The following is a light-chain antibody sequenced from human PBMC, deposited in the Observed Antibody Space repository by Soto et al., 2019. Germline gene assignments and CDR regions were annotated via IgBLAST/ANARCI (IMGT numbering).Light chain of an antibody. CDR2: EVS. J-gene: IGLJ1*01. CDR3: SSYTRSSTL. CDR1: SSDVGGYNY. V-gene: IGLV2-14*01. Sequence: QSVHTQPASLSGSPGPSITISCTGTSSDVGGYNYVSWYQQHPGKAPKLMIYEVSNRPSGVSNRFSGSKSGNTASLTISGLQAEDEADYYCSSYTRSSTLFGTGTKVTVL.